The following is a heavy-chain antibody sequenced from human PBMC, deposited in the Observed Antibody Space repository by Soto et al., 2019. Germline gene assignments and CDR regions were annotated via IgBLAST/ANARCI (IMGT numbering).Heavy chain of an antibody. CDR3: AEAVVAATNRPLDD. CDR2: ITSSYSAT. Sequence: GSLRLSCEASGFSFSNPVMTWVRQAAGKGLEWVLDITSSYSATDDAVSGQGRFTAARDNSNITLYLQMISLGGDATDLYYCAEAVVAATNRPLDDWGQGTLVTVSS. D-gene: IGHD2-15*01. V-gene: IGHV3-23*05. CDR1: GFSFSNPV. J-gene: IGHJ4*02.